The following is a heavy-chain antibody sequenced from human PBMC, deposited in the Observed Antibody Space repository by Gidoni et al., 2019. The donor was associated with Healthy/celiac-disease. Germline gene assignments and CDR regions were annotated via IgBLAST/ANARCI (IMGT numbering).Heavy chain of an antibody. V-gene: IGHV1-58*01. D-gene: IGHD3-22*01. J-gene: IGHJ3*02. Sequence: QMQLVQSGPEVKKPGTSVKVSCKASGFTFTSSAVQWVRQARGQRLEWIGWIVVGSGNTNYAQKFQERVTITRDMSTSTAYMELSSLRSEDTAVYYCAANYYDSSGYYYVGDAFDIWGQGTMVTVSS. CDR3: AANYYDSSGYYYVGDAFDI. CDR1: GFTFTSSA. CDR2: IVVGSGNT.